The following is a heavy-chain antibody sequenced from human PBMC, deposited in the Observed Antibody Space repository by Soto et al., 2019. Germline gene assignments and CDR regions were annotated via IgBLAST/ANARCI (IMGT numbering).Heavy chain of an antibody. CDR2: INAGNGNT. D-gene: IGHD2-15*01. CDR3: ARGPGGPDGPGDY. Sequence: ASVKGSCKASGYTFTSYAMHWVRQAPGQRLEWMGWINAGNGNTKYSQRFQGRVTITRDTSASTVYMELSSLRSEDTAVYYCARGPGGPDGPGDYWGQGTLVTVSS. J-gene: IGHJ4*02. V-gene: IGHV1-3*01. CDR1: GYTFTSYA.